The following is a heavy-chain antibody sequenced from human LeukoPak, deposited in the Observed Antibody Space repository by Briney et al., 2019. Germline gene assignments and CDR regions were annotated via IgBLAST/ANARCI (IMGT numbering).Heavy chain of an antibody. CDR2: ISSSSSYI. Sequence: GGSLRLSCAASGFTFSSYSMNWVRQAPGKGLEWVSSISSSSSYIYYADSVKGRFTISRDNAKNSLYLQMNSLRAEDTAVYYCARCYDSSGYYVDYWGQGTLVTVSS. J-gene: IGHJ4*02. CDR3: ARCYDSSGYYVDY. V-gene: IGHV3-21*01. D-gene: IGHD3-22*01. CDR1: GFTFSSYS.